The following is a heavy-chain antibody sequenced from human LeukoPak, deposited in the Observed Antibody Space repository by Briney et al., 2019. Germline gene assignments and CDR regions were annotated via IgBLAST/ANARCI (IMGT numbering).Heavy chain of an antibody. J-gene: IGHJ4*02. D-gene: IGHD3-10*01. CDR1: GFSLSTSGVG. CDR3: ARFITMVRGVIQRDFDY. V-gene: IGHV2-5*01. Sequence: SGPTLVKPTQTLTLTCTFSGFSLSTSGVGVGWIRQPPGKALEWLALIYGNDDKRYSPSLKSRLTITKDTSKNQVVLTMTNMDPVDTATYYCARFITMVRGVIQRDFDYWGQGTLVTVSS. CDR2: IYGNDDK.